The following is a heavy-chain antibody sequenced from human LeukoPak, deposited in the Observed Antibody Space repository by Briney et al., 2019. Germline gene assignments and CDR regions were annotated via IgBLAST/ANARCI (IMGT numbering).Heavy chain of an antibody. V-gene: IGHV7-4-1*02. J-gene: IGHJ4*02. CDR1: GYTFTSYA. Sequence: ASVKVSCKASGYTFTSYAMNWVRQAPGQGLEWMGWINTNTGNPTYAQGFTGRFVFSLDTSASTAYLQTSSLKAEDTAVYYCARGYTKDMTSVTHFDYWGQGTLVTVSS. CDR2: INTNTGNP. D-gene: IGHD4-17*01. CDR3: ARGYTKDMTSVTHFDY.